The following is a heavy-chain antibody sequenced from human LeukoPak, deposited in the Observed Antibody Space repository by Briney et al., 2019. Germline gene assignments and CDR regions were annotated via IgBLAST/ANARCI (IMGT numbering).Heavy chain of an antibody. CDR1: GFNVSSNY. J-gene: IGHJ4*02. CDR3: ARDTRQWLVMGYFDY. CDR2: IYSGGST. Sequence: PGGSLRLSCAASGFNVSSNYMSWVRQAPGKGLEWVSVIYSGGSTYYADSVKGRFTISRDNSKNTLYLQMNSLRAEDTAVYYCARDTRQWLVMGYFDYWGQGTLVTVSS. V-gene: IGHV3-53*01. D-gene: IGHD6-19*01.